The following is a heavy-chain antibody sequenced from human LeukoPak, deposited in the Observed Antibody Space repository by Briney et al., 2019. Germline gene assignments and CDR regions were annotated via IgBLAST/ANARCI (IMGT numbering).Heavy chain of an antibody. CDR1: AFTFSIYS. Sequence: GGSLRLSCAASAFTFSIYSMNWVRQAPGKGLEWVSSISSSSSYIYYADSVKGRFTISRDTAKNSLYLQMNSLRAEDTAVYYCARDDWDCSGGSCYSVYWGQGTLVTVSS. D-gene: IGHD2-15*01. V-gene: IGHV3-21*01. J-gene: IGHJ4*02. CDR3: ARDDWDCSGGSCYSVY. CDR2: ISSSSSYI.